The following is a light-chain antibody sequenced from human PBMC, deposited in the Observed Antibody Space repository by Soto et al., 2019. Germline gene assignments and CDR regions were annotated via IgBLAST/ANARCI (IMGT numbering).Light chain of an antibody. Sequence: EIVMTQSPATLSVSPGERATLSCRASQSLNSDYLAWYQQKPGQAPRLLIYDASNRATDIPARFSGSGSGTDFTLTISSLEPDDFAVYFCQQYNNWPITFGQGTRLEIK. J-gene: IGKJ5*01. CDR3: QQYNNWPIT. CDR2: DAS. CDR1: QSLNSD. V-gene: IGKV3D-15*01.